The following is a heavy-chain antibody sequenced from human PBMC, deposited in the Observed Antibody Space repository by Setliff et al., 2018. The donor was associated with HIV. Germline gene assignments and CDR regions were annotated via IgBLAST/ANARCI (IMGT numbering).Heavy chain of an antibody. D-gene: IGHD3-16*01. CDR1: GGFLSNNG. Sequence: SVKVSCKTSGGFLSNNGIAWVRQAPGQGLEWMGGVTPALYLTTHAEKFQGRVTFTTDDSTSSVYMELSSLRSDDTATYYCATDSGVVPPRTLDIWGQGTVVTVSS. J-gene: IGHJ3*02. CDR2: VTPALYLT. CDR3: ATDSGVVPPRTLDI. V-gene: IGHV1-69*10.